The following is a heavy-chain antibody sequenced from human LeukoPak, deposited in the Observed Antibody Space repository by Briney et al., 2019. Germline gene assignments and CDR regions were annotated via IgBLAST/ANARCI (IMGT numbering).Heavy chain of an antibody. J-gene: IGHJ6*03. CDR1: GGSISSYY. Sequence: SETLSHTCTISGGSISSYYWSWIRQPAGKGLEWIGRIYSSGSTNYNPSLKSRVTMSVDTSKNQFSLKLSSVTAADTAVYYCARDVVVPATANYYHYYYYMDVWGKGTAVTVSS. D-gene: IGHD2-2*01. CDR2: IYSSGST. CDR3: ARDVVVPATANYYHYYYYMDV. V-gene: IGHV4-4*07.